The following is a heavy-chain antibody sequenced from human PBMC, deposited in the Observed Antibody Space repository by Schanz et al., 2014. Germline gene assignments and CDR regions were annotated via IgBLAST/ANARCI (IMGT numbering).Heavy chain of an antibody. V-gene: IGHV3-33*01. CDR2: ISYDGSFK. J-gene: IGHJ4*02. CDR1: GFNFGSHG. Sequence: QVQLVESGGGVVQPGRSLRLSCAASGFNFGSHGMHWVRQAPGKGLEWVAVISYDGSFKNYADSVRGRITMSRDNSKNTMYLQMNSLRPEDTAVYYCARGGPAYYFDDWGQGTLVTVSS. CDR3: ARGGPAYYFDD.